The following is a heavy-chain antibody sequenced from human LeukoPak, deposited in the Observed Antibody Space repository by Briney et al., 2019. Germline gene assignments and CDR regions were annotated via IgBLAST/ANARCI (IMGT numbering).Heavy chain of an antibody. J-gene: IGHJ4*02. Sequence: SVKVSCKASGYTFTSYGISWVRQDPGHGLEWMGWISANNGNTNYAQKIQDRVTMTIDTSTSTAYMDLRSLRADDTAVFYCARADFYDNRGYFYENACDYWGQGTLVTVSS. CDR2: ISANNGNT. D-gene: IGHD3-22*01. V-gene: IGHV1-18*01. CDR1: GYTFTSYG. CDR3: ARADFYDNRGYFYENACDY.